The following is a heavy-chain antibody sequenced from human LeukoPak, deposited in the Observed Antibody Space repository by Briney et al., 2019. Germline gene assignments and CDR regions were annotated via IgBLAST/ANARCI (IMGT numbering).Heavy chain of an antibody. J-gene: IGHJ4*02. CDR2: HYHSGST. Sequence: SETLSLTCTVSGYSISSGYYWGWIRQPPGKGLEWIGTHYHSGSTYYNPSLKSRVTISVDTSKNQFSLKVSSVTAADTAVYYCARVSWNYFFDYWGQGTLVTVSS. D-gene: IGHD1-7*01. V-gene: IGHV4-38-2*02. CDR1: GYSISSGYY. CDR3: ARVSWNYFFDY.